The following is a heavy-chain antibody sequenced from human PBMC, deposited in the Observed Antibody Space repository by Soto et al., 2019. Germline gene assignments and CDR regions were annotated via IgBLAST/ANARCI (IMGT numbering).Heavy chain of an antibody. Sequence: PSETLSLTCTVSGGSISSYYWSWIRQPPGKGLEWIGYIYYSGSTNYNPSLKSRVTISVDTSKNQFSLKLSSVTAADTAVYYCARHGASIAAREFDYWGQGTLVTVSS. D-gene: IGHD6-6*01. CDR3: ARHGASIAAREFDY. CDR2: IYYSGST. V-gene: IGHV4-59*08. CDR1: GGSISSYY. J-gene: IGHJ4*02.